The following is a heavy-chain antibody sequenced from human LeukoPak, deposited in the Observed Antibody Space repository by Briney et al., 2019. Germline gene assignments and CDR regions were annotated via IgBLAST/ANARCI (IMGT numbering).Heavy chain of an antibody. J-gene: IGHJ4*02. D-gene: IGHD1-26*01. Sequence: PGGSLRLSCAASGFTFSSYAMHWVRQAPGKGLEWVAVISYDGSNKYYADSVKGRFTISRDNSKNTLYLQMNSPRAEDTAVYYCVSRVVGATDYWGQGTLVTVSS. CDR1: GFTFSSYA. V-gene: IGHV3-30-3*01. CDR2: ISYDGSNK. CDR3: VSRVVGATDY.